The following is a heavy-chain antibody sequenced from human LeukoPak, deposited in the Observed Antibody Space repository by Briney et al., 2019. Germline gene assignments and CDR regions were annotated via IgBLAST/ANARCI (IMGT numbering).Heavy chain of an antibody. CDR2: INHSGST. J-gene: IGHJ4*02. CDR1: GGSFSGYY. V-gene: IGHV4-34*01. Sequence: SETLSLTCAVYGGSFSGYYRSWIRQPPGKGLEWIGEINHSGSTNYNPSLKSRVTISVDTSKNQFSLKLGPVTAADTAVYYCARYRPYSVRHDYWGQGTLATVSS. CDR3: ARYRPYSVRHDY. D-gene: IGHD5/OR15-5a*01.